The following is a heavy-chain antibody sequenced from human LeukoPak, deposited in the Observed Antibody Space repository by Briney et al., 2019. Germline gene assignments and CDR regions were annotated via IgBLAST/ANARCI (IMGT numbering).Heavy chain of an antibody. J-gene: IGHJ3*02. Sequence: GSLRLSCAASGFTLSSYAMSWVRQAPGKGLEWVSGIRGGGVITYYADSVKGRFTISRDNSKNTLFLQMNNLRAEDTAVYYCAIEMSTAGDAFDIWGRGTMVSVSS. D-gene: IGHD4-11*01. CDR2: IRGGGVIT. CDR1: GFTLSSYA. V-gene: IGHV3-23*01. CDR3: AIEMSTAGDAFDI.